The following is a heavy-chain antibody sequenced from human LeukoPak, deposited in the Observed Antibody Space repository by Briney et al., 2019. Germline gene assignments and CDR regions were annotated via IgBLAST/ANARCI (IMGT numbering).Heavy chain of an antibody. D-gene: IGHD7-27*01. CDR3: ARHRNWGSFDY. CDR1: GGSFSGYY. Sequence: SETLSLTCAVYGGSFSGYYWSWIRQPPGKGLEWIREINHSGSTNYNPSLKSRVTISVDTSKNQFSLKLSSVTAADTAVYYCARHRNWGSFDYWGQGALVTVSS. J-gene: IGHJ4*02. CDR2: INHSGST. V-gene: IGHV4-34*01.